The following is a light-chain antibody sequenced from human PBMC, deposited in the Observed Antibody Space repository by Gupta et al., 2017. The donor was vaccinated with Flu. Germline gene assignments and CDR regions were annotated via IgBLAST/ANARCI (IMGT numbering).Light chain of an antibody. CDR2: EVS. CDR3: SSYTRTSSV. J-gene: IGLJ1*01. CDR1: SGDVGAYIY. V-gene: IGLV2-14*01. Sequence: QSALTQPASVSGSPGQSITISCTGTSGDVGAYIYVSWYQQHPGKAPKPMLYEVSNRPSGVSNRFSGSKSGNTASLTISGLQAEDEADYYCSSYTRTSSVFGTGTKVIVL.